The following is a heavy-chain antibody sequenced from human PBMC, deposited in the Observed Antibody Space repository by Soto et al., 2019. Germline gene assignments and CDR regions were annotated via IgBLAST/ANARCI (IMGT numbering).Heavy chain of an antibody. CDR1: GYTFTSYY. CDR3: ARAENIVPDVDY. CDR2: INPSGGST. V-gene: IGHV1-46*03. Sequence: QVQLVQSGAEVKKPGASVKVSCKASGYTFTSYYMHWVRQAPGQGLEWMGIINPSGGSTSYAQKFQGRVTMTRDTATSTVYMELSSLRSEDTAVYYCARAENIVPDVDYWGQGTLVTVSS. J-gene: IGHJ4*02. D-gene: IGHD5-12*01.